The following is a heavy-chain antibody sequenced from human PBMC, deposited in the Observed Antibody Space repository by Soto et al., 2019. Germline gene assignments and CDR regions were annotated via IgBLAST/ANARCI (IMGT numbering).Heavy chain of an antibody. Sequence: ASVKVSCKASGYTFTSYAMHWVRQAPGQRLEWMGWINAGNGNTKYSQKFQGRVTITRDTSASTAYMELSSLGSEDTAVYYCARSGSSGWYAEVLGYYFDYWGQGTLVTVSS. J-gene: IGHJ4*02. CDR3: ARSGSSGWYAEVLGYYFDY. D-gene: IGHD6-19*01. CDR2: INAGNGNT. CDR1: GYTFTSYA. V-gene: IGHV1-3*01.